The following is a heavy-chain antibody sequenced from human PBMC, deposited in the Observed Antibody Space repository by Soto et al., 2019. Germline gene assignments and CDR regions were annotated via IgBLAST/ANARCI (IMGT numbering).Heavy chain of an antibody. Sequence: ASVKVSCKASGYTFTSYDINWVRQATGQGLEWMGWMNPNSGNTGYAQKFQGQVTISADKSISTAYLQWSSLKASDTAMYYCARHGGYCSGGSCYRDYYYMDVWGKGTTVTVSS. D-gene: IGHD2-15*01. CDR3: ARHGGYCSGGSCYRDYYYMDV. J-gene: IGHJ6*03. CDR1: GYTFTSYD. V-gene: IGHV1-8*01. CDR2: MNPNSGNT.